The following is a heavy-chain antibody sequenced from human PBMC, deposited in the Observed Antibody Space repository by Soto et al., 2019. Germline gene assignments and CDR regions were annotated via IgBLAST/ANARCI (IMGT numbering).Heavy chain of an antibody. V-gene: IGHV4-39*07. CDR3: ARGPPHQSGSYFDY. Sequence: SETLSLTCTVSGGSISSSSYYWGWISQPPGKGLEWIGSIYYSGSTYYNPSLKSRVTISVDTSKNQFSLKLSSVTAADTAVYYCARGPPHQSGSYFDYWGQGTLVTVSS. D-gene: IGHD1-26*01. CDR2: IYYSGST. J-gene: IGHJ4*02. CDR1: GGSISSSSYY.